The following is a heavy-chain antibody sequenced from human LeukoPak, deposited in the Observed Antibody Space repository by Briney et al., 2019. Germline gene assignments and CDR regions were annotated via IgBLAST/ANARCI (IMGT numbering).Heavy chain of an antibody. CDR1: GGSISSYY. J-gene: IGHJ4*02. V-gene: IGHV4-59*01. CDR3: ARVKIGYYDFWSGSYYFDY. Sequence: KPSETLSLTCTVSGGSISSYYWSWIRQPPGKGLEWIGYIYYSGSTNYNPSLKSRVTISVDTSKNQFSLKLSSVTAADTAVYYCARVKIGYYDFWSGSYYFDYWGQGTLVTVSS. D-gene: IGHD3-3*01. CDR2: IYYSGST.